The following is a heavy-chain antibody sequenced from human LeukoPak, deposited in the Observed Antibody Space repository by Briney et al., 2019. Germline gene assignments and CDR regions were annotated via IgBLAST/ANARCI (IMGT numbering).Heavy chain of an antibody. CDR1: GYTFTSYG. V-gene: IGHV1-18*01. D-gene: IGHD1-26*01. J-gene: IGHJ4*02. CDR2: ISAYNGNT. CDR3: ARAPYQLGSGSYYDH. Sequence: ASVKVSCTASGYTFTSYGISWVRQAPGQGLEWMGWISAYNGNTNYAQKLQGRVTMTTDTSTSTAYMELRSLRSDDTAVYYCARAPYQLGSGSYYDHWGQGTLVTVSS.